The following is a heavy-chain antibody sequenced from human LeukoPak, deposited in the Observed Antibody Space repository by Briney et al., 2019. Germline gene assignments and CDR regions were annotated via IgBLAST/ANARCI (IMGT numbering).Heavy chain of an antibody. CDR3: ATPGYSSGWYNY. CDR1: GYTFTSYG. V-gene: IGHV1-18*01. Sequence: ASVKVSCKASGYTFTSYGISWVRQAPGQGLEWMGWISAYNGNTNYAQKLQGRVTMTEDTSTDTAYMELSSLRSEDTAVYYCATPGYSSGWYNYWGQGTLVTVSS. J-gene: IGHJ4*02. CDR2: ISAYNGNT. D-gene: IGHD6-19*01.